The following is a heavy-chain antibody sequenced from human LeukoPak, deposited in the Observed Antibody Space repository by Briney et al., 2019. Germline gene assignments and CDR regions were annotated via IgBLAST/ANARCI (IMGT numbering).Heavy chain of an antibody. Sequence: GGSLRLSCAASGFTFSSYSMNWVRQAPGKGLEWVSYISSSSSTMHYADSVRGRFTISRDNAKNSLYLQMNSLRAEDTAVYYCACCYGGGLTTEPYAWGQGTLVTVSS. CDR1: GFTFSSYS. D-gene: IGHD3-9*01. CDR2: ISSSSSTM. V-gene: IGHV3-48*01. CDR3: ACCYGGGLTTEPYA. J-gene: IGHJ4*02.